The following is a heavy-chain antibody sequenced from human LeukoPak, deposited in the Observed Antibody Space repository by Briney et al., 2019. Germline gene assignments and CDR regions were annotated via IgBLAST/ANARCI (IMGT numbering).Heavy chain of an antibody. CDR2: TSSRSDYI. J-gene: IGHJ3*02. CDR1: AFTFSSYS. V-gene: IGHV3-21*01. D-gene: IGHD6-19*01. Sequence: GGSLRLSCAASAFTFSSYSMNWVRQAPGKGLEWVSFTSSRSDYIYYADSVKGRFTISRDNAKNSLYLQMNSLRAEDTAVYYCARAQQWLGEDAFDIWGQGTMVTVSS. CDR3: ARAQQWLGEDAFDI.